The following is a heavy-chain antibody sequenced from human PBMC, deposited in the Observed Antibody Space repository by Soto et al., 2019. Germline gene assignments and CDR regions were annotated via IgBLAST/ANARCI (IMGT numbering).Heavy chain of an antibody. J-gene: IGHJ6*02. D-gene: IGHD3-10*01. CDR3: ARDRKLLWFGELLLASGYYGMDV. CDR1: GFTFSSYA. CDR2: ISYDGSNK. V-gene: IGHV3-30-3*01. Sequence: GGSLRLSCAASGFTFSSYAMHWVRQAPGKGLEWVAVISYDGSNKYYADSVKGRFTISRDNSKNTLYLQMNSLRAEDTAVYYCARDRKLLWFGELLLASGYYGMDVWGQGTTVTVSS.